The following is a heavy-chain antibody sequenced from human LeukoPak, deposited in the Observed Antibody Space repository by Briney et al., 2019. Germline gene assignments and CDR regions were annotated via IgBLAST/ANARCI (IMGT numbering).Heavy chain of an antibody. Sequence: LGESLKISCRGSGDGFTGYWVVWVRQMPGKGLEWMGVIYPGDSNSRYSPSFQGQVTISADNSISTAYRQWSSLKASDTAMYYCARRAHSEAMITLYYWGQGTLVTVSS. CDR3: ARRAHSEAMITLYY. CDR2: IYPGDSNS. V-gene: IGHV5-51*01. CDR1: GDGFTGYW. D-gene: IGHD5-12*01. J-gene: IGHJ4*02.